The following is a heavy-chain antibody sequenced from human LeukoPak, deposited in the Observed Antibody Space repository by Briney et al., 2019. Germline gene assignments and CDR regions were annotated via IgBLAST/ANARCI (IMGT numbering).Heavy chain of an antibody. J-gene: IGHJ4*02. CDR3: AKDGTLWFGDRKFDY. CDR2: ISGSGGST. D-gene: IGHD3-10*01. V-gene: IGHV3-23*01. Sequence: PGGSLRLSCAASGFTFSSYAMRWVRQAPGKGLEWVSAISGSGGSTYYADSVKGRFTISRDNSKNTLYLQMNSLRAEDTAVYYCAKDGTLWFGDRKFDYWGQGTLVTVSS. CDR1: GFTFSSYA.